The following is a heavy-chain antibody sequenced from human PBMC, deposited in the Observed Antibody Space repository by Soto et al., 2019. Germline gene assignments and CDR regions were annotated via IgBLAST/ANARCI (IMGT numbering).Heavy chain of an antibody. Sequence: EMHLVDSGGGLVKPGGSLRLSCAASGFTFSHAWMSWVRQAPGKGLEWVGRIKSKADGETKDYGAPVRGRFTISRDDSKDTLYLQMNSLRIEDTAFYYCCVVKRRDQYSTAGYWFDPWGPGTLVTVSS. J-gene: IGHJ5*02. D-gene: IGHD2-15*01. CDR2: IKSKADGETK. CDR3: CVVKRRDQYSTAGYWFDP. CDR1: GFTFSHAW. V-gene: IGHV3-15*01.